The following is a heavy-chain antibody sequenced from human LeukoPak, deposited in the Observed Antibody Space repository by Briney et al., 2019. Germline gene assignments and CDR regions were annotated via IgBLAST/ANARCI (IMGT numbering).Heavy chain of an antibody. J-gene: IGHJ4*02. CDR1: GGSFSGYY. CDR3: ARVGLGYCSGGSCYPLYFDY. Sequence: TSETLSLTCAVYGGSFSGYYWSWIRQPPGKGLEWIGEITHSGSTNYNPSLKSRVTISVDTSKNQFSLKLSSVTAADTAVYYCARVGLGYCSGGSCYPLYFDYWGQGALVTVSS. V-gene: IGHV4-34*01. CDR2: ITHSGST. D-gene: IGHD2-15*01.